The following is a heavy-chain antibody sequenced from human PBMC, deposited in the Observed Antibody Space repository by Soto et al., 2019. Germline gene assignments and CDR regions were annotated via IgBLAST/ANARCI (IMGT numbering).Heavy chain of an antibody. CDR3: ARIRGYSSGWYYFDY. CDR2: ISGNGGTT. CDR1: GFTFNTYA. D-gene: IGHD6-19*01. J-gene: IGHJ4*02. Sequence: GGSLRLPCEASGFTFNTYAMTWVRQAPGQGLEWVSGISGNGGTTYYADSVKGRFTISRDNSKNTLFLQMNSLRAEDTAVYYCARIRGYSSGWYYFDYWGQGTLVTVSS. V-gene: IGHV3-23*01.